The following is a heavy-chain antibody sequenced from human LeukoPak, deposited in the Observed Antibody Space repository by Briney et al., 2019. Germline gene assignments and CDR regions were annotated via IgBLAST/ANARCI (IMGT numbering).Heavy chain of an antibody. CDR2: INSDGSST. CDR1: GFTFSSYW. V-gene: IGHV3-74*01. CDR3: ARGYGMDV. J-gene: IGHJ6*02. Sequence: PGGSLRLSCAASGFTFSSYWMHWVRQAPGKGLAWVSRINSDGSSTSYADSVKGRFTISRDNAKNTLYLQMNSLRADDTAVYYCARGYGMDVWGQGTLVTVSS.